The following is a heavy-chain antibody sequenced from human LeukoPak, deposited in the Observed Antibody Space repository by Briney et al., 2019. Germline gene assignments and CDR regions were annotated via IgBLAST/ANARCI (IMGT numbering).Heavy chain of an antibody. J-gene: IGHJ4*02. CDR2: IKHDGSEI. CDR1: GFTFSRYW. Sequence: PGGSLRLSCAAPGFTFSRYWMSWVRQAPGKGLEWVASIKHDGSEINYVDSVKGRFTISRDNAKNSLYLQMNSLRAEDTAVYYCAREAYWGQGTLVTVSS. CDR3: AREAY. V-gene: IGHV3-7*01.